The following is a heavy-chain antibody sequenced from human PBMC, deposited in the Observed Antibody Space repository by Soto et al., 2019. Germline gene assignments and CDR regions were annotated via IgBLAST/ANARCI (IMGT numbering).Heavy chain of an antibody. CDR1: GFTFSSYS. CDR2: ISSSSTI. J-gene: IGHJ6*03. V-gene: IGHV3-48*01. D-gene: IGHD7-27*01. CDR3: ARDRALGYMDV. Sequence: GGSLRLSCAASGFTFSSYSMNWVRQAPGKGLEWVSYISSSSTIYYADSVKGRFTISRDNAKNSLYLQMNSLRAEDTAVYYCARDRALGYMDVWGKGTTVTVSS.